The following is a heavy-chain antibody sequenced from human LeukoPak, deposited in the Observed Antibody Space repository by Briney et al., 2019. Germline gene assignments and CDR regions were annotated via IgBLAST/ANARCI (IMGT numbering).Heavy chain of an antibody. CDR1: GFTFRSAW. J-gene: IGHJ4*02. D-gene: IGHD2-15*01. Sequence: GSLRLSCAASGFTFRSAWLSWVRQVPGKGLEWVGRIKSKTDGGTIDYAAPVKGRFTISRDDSKNTFYLQMNSLKTEDTAVYYCATEGYCSDGDCYSFDYWGQGTLVTLSS. V-gene: IGHV3-15*01. CDR2: IKSKTDGGTI. CDR3: ATEGYCSDGDCYSFDY.